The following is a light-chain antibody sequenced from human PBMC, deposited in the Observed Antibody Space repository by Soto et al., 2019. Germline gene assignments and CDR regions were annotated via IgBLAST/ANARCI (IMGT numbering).Light chain of an antibody. CDR3: SSYTRSTTLVV. Sequence: QSALTQPASVSGSPGQSITISCTGTSSDVGAYNYVSWYQQHPGKAPKLMIYDVTNRPSGVSSRFSGSKSGNTSSLTISGLQAEDEADYDCSSYTRSTTLVVFGGGTKLTVL. V-gene: IGLV2-14*01. CDR2: DVT. CDR1: SSDVGAYNY. J-gene: IGLJ2*01.